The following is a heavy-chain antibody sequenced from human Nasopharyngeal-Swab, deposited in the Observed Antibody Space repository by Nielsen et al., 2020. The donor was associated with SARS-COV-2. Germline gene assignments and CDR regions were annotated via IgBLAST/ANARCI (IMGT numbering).Heavy chain of an antibody. J-gene: IGHJ5*02. CDR3: AREEITMVRGVIILDWFDP. CDR2: IKQDGSEK. CDR1: GFTFSSYW. D-gene: IGHD3-10*01. V-gene: IGHV3-7*01. Sequence: GGSLRLSCAASGFTFSSYWMSWVRKAPGKGLERVANIKQDGSEKYYVDSVKGRFTISRDNAKNSLYLQMNSLRAEDTAVYYCAREEITMVRGVIILDWFDPWGQGTLVTVSS.